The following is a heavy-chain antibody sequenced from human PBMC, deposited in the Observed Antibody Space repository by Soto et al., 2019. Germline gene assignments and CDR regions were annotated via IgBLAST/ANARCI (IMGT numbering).Heavy chain of an antibody. V-gene: IGHV4-61*01. CDR1: GGSVSSGSYY. D-gene: IGHD1-1*01. Sequence: QVQLQESGPGLVKPSETLSLTCTVSGGSVSSGSYYWSWIRQPPGKGLEWIGYIYYSGSTNYNPSLKSRVTISVDTSKNQFSLKLSSVTAADTAVYYCARDQAGTYYYGMDVWGQGTTVTVSS. J-gene: IGHJ6*02. CDR3: ARDQAGTYYYGMDV. CDR2: IYYSGST.